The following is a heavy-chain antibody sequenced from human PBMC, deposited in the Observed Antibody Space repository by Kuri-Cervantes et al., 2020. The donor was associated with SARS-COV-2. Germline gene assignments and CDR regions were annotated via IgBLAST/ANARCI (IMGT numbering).Heavy chain of an antibody. V-gene: IGHV4-34*01. Sequence: ESLKISCAVYGGSFSDYYWSWVRQPPGKGLEWIGEINHSGNTYYDPSLKSRVTISIDTSKNQFSLKLSSVTAADTAVYYCASSRRIAAAAHYYYYYMDVWGKGTTVTVSS. CDR2: INHSGNT. D-gene: IGHD6-13*01. CDR1: GGSFSDYY. CDR3: ASSRRIAAAAHYYYYYMDV. J-gene: IGHJ6*03.